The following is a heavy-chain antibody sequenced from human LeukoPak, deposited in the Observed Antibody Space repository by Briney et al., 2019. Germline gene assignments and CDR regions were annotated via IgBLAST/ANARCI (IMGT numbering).Heavy chain of an antibody. D-gene: IGHD5-12*01. CDR3: ARQFGGYSGYDPPYGMDV. J-gene: IGHJ6*02. Sequence: PSETLSLTCTVSGGSISSYYWSWIRQPPGKGLEWIGYIYYSGSTNYNPSLKSRVTISVDTSKNQFSLKLSSVTAADTAVYYCARQFGGYSGYDPPYGMDVWGQGTTVTVSS. V-gene: IGHV4-59*08. CDR2: IYYSGST. CDR1: GGSISSYY.